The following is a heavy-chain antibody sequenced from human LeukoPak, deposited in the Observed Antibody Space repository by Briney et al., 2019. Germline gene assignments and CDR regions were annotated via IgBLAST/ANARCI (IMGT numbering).Heavy chain of an antibody. CDR1: GGSISSGGYY. Sequence: SETLSLTCTVSGGSISSGGYYWSWIRQPPGKGLEWIGYIYHSGSTYYNPSLKSRVTISVDRSKNQFSLKLSSVTAADTAVYYCAKDTRIAVAGFPSELVQHWGQGTLVTVSS. CDR3: AKDTRIAVAGFPSELVQH. J-gene: IGHJ1*01. D-gene: IGHD6-19*01. V-gene: IGHV4-30-2*01. CDR2: IYHSGST.